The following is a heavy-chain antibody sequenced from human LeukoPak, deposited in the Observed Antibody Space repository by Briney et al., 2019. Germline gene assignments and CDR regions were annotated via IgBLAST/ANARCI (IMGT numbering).Heavy chain of an antibody. V-gene: IGHV4-59*01. J-gene: IGHJ4*02. CDR1: GGSINSYY. Sequence: PSETLSLTCTVSGGSINSYYWSWIRQPPGKGLEWIGYIYYSGSTNYNPSLKSRVTISVDTSKYQFSLKLSSVTAADTAVYYCARVSGDHYYFDSWGQGTLVTVSS. CDR2: IYYSGST. CDR3: ARVSGDHYYFDS. D-gene: IGHD2-21*02.